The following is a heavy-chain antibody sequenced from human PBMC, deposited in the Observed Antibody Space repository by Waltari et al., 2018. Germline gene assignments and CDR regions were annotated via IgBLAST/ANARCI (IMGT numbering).Heavy chain of an antibody. CDR3: ARDQWFAFDI. V-gene: IGHV3-7*01. CDR1: GFTLGSYW. J-gene: IGHJ3*02. Sequence: EVQLVESGGGLVQPGGSLSLSCAASGFTLGSYWMSWVRQAPGKGLEWVANIMTDGSEEYYVDSVRGRFTISRDNAKNSLFLQMNSLRPEDTAVYYCARDQWFAFDIWGQGTMVTVSS. CDR2: IMTDGSEE. D-gene: IGHD3-22*01.